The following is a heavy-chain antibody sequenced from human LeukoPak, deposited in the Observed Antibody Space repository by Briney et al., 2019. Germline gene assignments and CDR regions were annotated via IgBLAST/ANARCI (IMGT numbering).Heavy chain of an antibody. V-gene: IGHV4-34*01. CDR2: INHSGST. D-gene: IGHD1-20*01. CDR3: ARQGFNMGITGNGVFFDY. CDR1: GGSFSGYY. Sequence: SETLSLTCAVYGGSFSGYYWSWIRQPPGKGLEWLGEINHSGSTNYNPSLKSRVTISVDTSKNQFSLKLSSVTAADTAVYYCARQGFNMGITGNGVFFDYWGQGTLVTVSS. J-gene: IGHJ4*02.